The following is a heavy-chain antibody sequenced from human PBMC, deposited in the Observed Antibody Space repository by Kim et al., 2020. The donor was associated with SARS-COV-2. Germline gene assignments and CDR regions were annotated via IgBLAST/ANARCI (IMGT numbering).Heavy chain of an antibody. CDR3: ARGGSTVVTYSDFYGMDV. V-gene: IGHV3-30*07. D-gene: IGHD3-16*01. J-gene: IGHJ6*02. Sequence: KGRFTISRDNAKNTLYLQMNSLRAEDTAVYYCARGGSTVVTYSDFYGMDVWGQGTTVTVSS.